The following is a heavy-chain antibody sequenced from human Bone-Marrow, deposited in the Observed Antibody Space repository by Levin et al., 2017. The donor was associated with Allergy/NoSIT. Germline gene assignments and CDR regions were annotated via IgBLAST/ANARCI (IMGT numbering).Heavy chain of an antibody. D-gene: IGHD3-3*01. CDR1: GFTFSSYG. CDR3: AKANVLRFLEWLL. Sequence: GESLKISCAASGFTFSSYGMHWVRQAPGKGLEWVAVISYDGSNKYYADSVKGRFTISRDNSKNTLYLQMNSLRAEDTAVYYCAKANVLRFLEWLLWGQGTLVTVSS. J-gene: IGHJ4*02. CDR2: ISYDGSNK. V-gene: IGHV3-30*18.